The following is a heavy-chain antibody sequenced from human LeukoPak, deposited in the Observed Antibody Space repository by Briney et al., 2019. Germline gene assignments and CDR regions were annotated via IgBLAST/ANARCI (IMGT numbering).Heavy chain of an antibody. CDR2: ISGSGGST. V-gene: IGHV3-23*01. J-gene: IGHJ4*02. CDR3: AKGGEYLLPGDY. Sequence: GGSLRLSCAASGFTFSSYAMSWARQAPGKGLEWVSAISGSGGSTYYADSVKGRFTISGDNSKNTLYLQMNSLRAEDTAVYYCAKGGEYLLPGDYWGQGTLVTVSS. D-gene: IGHD2-2*01. CDR1: GFTFSSYA.